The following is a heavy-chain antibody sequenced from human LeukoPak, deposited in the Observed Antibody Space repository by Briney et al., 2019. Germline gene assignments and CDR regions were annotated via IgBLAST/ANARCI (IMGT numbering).Heavy chain of an antibody. D-gene: IGHD2-2*01. Sequence: GESLKISCKASGFSFTSYWIGWVRQMPGKGLEWMGIIFPRDSNTRYSPSFQGQVTISADKSISTAYLQWSSLKASDTAMYYCAVPSPSPTSSDYWGQGTLVTASS. CDR3: AVPSPSPTSSDY. CDR1: GFSFTSYW. V-gene: IGHV5-51*01. CDR2: IFPRDSNT. J-gene: IGHJ4*02.